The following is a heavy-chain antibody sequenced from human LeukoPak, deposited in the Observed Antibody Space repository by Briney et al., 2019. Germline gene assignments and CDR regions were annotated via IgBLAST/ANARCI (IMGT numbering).Heavy chain of an antibody. CDR2: ISSSSSTI. CDR3: ASVGHCTSSSCPYYFDY. V-gene: IGHV3-48*01. Sequence: GGSLRLSCAASGLTFSDYTMNWVRQAPGKGLEWVSYISSSSSTISYADSVKGRSTISRDNAKNSLFLQMNSLRAEDTAVYYCASVGHCTSSSCPYYFDYWGQGTLVTVSS. J-gene: IGHJ4*02. D-gene: IGHD2-2*03. CDR1: GLTFSDYT.